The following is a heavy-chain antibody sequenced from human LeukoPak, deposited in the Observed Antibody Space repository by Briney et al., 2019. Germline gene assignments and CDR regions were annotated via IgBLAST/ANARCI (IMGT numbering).Heavy chain of an antibody. CDR3: ARATSGYYPYYFDY. J-gene: IGHJ4*02. CDR2: IYYSGST. CDR1: GVSVSSGSYY. V-gene: IGHV4-61*01. D-gene: IGHD3-22*01. Sequence: SETLSLTCTVSGVSVSSGSYYWSWIRQPPGKGLEWIGYIYYSGSTNYNPSLKSRVTISVDTSKNQFSLKLSSVTAADTAVYYCARATSGYYPYYFDYWGQGTLVTVSS.